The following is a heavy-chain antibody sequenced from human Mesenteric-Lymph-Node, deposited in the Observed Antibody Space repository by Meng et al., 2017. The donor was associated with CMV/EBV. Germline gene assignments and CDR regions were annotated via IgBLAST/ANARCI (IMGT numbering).Heavy chain of an antibody. Sequence: QVQLQPWGAGLLKLSATLSLTCAVYGGSFSGYYWSWIRQPPGKGLEWIGEINHSGSTNYNPSLKSRVTISVDTSKNQFSLKLSSVTAADTAVYYCASSGYSYGYRFDYWGQGTLVTVSS. V-gene: IGHV4-34*01. D-gene: IGHD5-18*01. J-gene: IGHJ4*02. CDR1: GGSFSGYY. CDR2: INHSGST. CDR3: ASSGYSYGYRFDY.